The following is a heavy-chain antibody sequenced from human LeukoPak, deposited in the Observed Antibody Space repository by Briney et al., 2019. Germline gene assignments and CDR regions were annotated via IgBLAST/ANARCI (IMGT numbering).Heavy chain of an antibody. J-gene: IGHJ4*02. CDR2: INPNSGGT. V-gene: IGHV1-2*02. Sequence: ASVKVSCKASGYTFTGYYMHWVRQAPGQGLEWMGWINPNSGGTNYAQKFQGRVTMTRDTSISTAYMELSRLRSDDTAVYYCARGPLWFGELRWREYRYWGQGTLVTVSS. CDR3: ARGPLWFGELRWREYRY. D-gene: IGHD3-10*01. CDR1: GYTFTGYY.